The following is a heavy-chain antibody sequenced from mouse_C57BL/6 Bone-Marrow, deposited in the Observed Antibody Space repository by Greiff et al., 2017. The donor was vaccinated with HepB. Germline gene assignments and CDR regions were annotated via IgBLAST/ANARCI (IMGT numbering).Heavy chain of an antibody. V-gene: IGHV1-63*01. Sequence: QVQLKQSGAELVRPGTSVKMSCKASGYTFTNYWIGWAKQRPGHGLEWIGDIYPGGGYTNYNEKFKGKATLTADKSSSTAYMQFSSLTSEDSAIYYCAREGDLYPGYFDVWGTGTTVTVSS. CDR3: AREGDLYPGYFDV. CDR1: GYTFTNYW. D-gene: IGHD2-12*01. J-gene: IGHJ1*03. CDR2: IYPGGGYT.